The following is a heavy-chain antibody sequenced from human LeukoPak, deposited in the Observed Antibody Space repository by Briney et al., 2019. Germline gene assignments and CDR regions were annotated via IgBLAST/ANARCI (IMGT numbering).Heavy chain of an antibody. J-gene: IGHJ4*02. V-gene: IGHV3-21*05. CDR2: ISKKSDDI. CDR1: GFTFSIYS. CDR3: ARVRPGYYCDY. Sequence: GGSLRLSCVASGFTFSIYSMNWVRRAPGKGLEWVSYISKKSDDIYNADSVRGRFTISRDNAKNSLYLQMNSLRAEDTAVYYCARVRPGYYCDYWGQGILVTVSS.